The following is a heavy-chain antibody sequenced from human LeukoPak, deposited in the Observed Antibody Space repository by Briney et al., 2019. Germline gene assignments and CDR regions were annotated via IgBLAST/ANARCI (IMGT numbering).Heavy chain of an antibody. J-gene: IGHJ3*02. CDR3: ARRYCSGGSCYGGAFDI. V-gene: IGHV1-69*04. Sequence: ASVKVSCKASGGTFSSYAISWVRQAPGQGLEWMGRIIPILGIANYAQKFQGRVTITADKSTSTAYMELSSLRSEDTAVYYCARRYCSGGSCYGGAFDIWGQGTMVTVSS. CDR2: IIPILGIA. CDR1: GGTFSSYA. D-gene: IGHD2-15*01.